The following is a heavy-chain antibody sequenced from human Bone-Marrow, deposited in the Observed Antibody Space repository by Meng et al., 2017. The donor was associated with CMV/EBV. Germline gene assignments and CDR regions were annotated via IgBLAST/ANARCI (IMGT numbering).Heavy chain of an antibody. Sequence: SETLSLTCTVSGYSISSGYYWGWIRQPPGKGLEWIGSIYHSGSTYYNPSLKSRVTISVDTSKNQFSLKLSSVTAADTAVYYCARAPVLLYFDCWGQGTLVTFSS. CDR3: ARAPVLLYFDC. J-gene: IGHJ4*02. V-gene: IGHV4-38-2*02. D-gene: IGHD3-10*01. CDR2: IYHSGST. CDR1: GYSISSGYY.